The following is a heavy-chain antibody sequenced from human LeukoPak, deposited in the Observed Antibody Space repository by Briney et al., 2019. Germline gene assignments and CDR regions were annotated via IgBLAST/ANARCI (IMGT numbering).Heavy chain of an antibody. CDR2: IIPIFGTA. V-gene: IGHV1-69*05. Sequence: GASVKVSCKASGGTFSSYAISWVRQAPGQGLEWMGGIIPIFGTANYAQKLQGRVTMTTDTSTSIAYMELRSLRSDDTAVYYCARGGYCSGGSCGEKALNYYYYMDVWGKGTTVTISS. J-gene: IGHJ6*03. CDR3: ARGGYCSGGSCGEKALNYYYYMDV. CDR1: GGTFSSYA. D-gene: IGHD2-15*01.